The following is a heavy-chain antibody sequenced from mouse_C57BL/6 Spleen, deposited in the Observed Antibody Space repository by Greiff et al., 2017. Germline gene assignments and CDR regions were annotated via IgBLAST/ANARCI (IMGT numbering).Heavy chain of an antibody. CDR1: GYAFSSSW. Sequence: QVQLQQSGPELVKPGASVKISCKASGYAFSSSWMNWVKQRPGKGLEWIGRIYPGDGDTNYNGKFKGKATLTADKSPSTAYMQLSSLTSEDSAVYFCAREGTGDYWGQGTTLTVSS. CDR2: IYPGDGDT. J-gene: IGHJ2*01. D-gene: IGHD3-3*01. V-gene: IGHV1-82*01. CDR3: AREGTGDY.